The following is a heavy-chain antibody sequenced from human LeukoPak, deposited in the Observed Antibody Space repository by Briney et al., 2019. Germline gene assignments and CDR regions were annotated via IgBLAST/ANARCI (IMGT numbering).Heavy chain of an antibody. J-gene: IGHJ4*02. CDR2: ISASGVST. V-gene: IGHV3-23*01. D-gene: IGHD3-10*01. CDR1: VFTFSTYA. Sequence: GWSLRLSCPASVFTFSTYAMTWLRQAPAKGLEWVSGISASGVSTHYADSVKGRFTISRDNSKNTLYLQMNSLRAEDMAVYYCAKEYGPGSYYYDYWGQGTLVTVSS. CDR3: AKEYGPGSYYYDY.